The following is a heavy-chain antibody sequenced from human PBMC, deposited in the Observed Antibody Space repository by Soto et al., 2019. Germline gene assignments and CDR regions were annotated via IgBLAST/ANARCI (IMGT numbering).Heavy chain of an antibody. V-gene: IGHV1-69*01. Sequence: QVQLVQSGAEVKKPGSSVKVSCKASGGTFSSYAISWVRQAPGQGLEWMGGIIPIFGTANYAQKFQGRVTLTADESPSTAYIELSSLRSEDTAVSYCARGPNYDSSGYYYAWYYNGMDVWGQGTTVTVSS. J-gene: IGHJ6*02. CDR3: ARGPNYDSSGYYYAWYYNGMDV. D-gene: IGHD3-22*01. CDR1: GGTFSSYA. CDR2: IIPIFGTA.